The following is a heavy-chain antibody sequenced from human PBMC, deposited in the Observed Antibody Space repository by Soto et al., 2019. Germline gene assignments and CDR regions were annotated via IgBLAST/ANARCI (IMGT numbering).Heavy chain of an antibody. J-gene: IGHJ4*02. D-gene: IGHD6-6*01. Sequence: SETLSLTCSVSGASVSSGSHYWIWIRQSPGKGLEWIGFIYYSGSTNYNPSLKSRVTISVDTSKNQFSLKVSSVTAADTAVYFCARDPLGYRSSHFFDQWGQVTLVTVSS. CDR2: IYYSGST. V-gene: IGHV4-61*01. CDR3: ARDPLGYRSSHFFDQ. CDR1: GASVSSGSHY.